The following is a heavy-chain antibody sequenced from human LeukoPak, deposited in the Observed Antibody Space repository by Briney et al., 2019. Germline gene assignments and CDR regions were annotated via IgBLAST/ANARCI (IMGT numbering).Heavy chain of an antibody. J-gene: IGHJ5*02. V-gene: IGHV1-46*01. CDR3: ARKWSSRDWFDP. Sequence: ASVTVSCKTSGYIFTTYSIHWVRQAPGQGLEWMGIINPKGDITTYAQRFQGRVSMTSHSSTATVYMELSGLSSEDTAIYYCARKWSSRDWFDPWGQGTLLTVSS. CDR2: INPKGDIT. CDR1: GYIFTTYS. D-gene: IGHD2-8*01.